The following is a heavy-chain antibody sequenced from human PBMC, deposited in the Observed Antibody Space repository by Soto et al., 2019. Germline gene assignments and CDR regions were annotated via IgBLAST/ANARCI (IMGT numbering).Heavy chain of an antibody. J-gene: IGHJ4*02. CDR3: AKCLRGSWGSCDYYFDY. Sequence: EVQLLESGGGLVQPGGSLRLSCAASGFTFSSYAMSWVRQAPGKGLEWVSAISGSGGSTYYADSVKGRFTISRDNSKNTLYLQMNSLRAEDTAVYYCAKCLRGSWGSCDYYFDYWGQGTLVTVSS. CDR2: ISGSGGST. V-gene: IGHV3-23*01. D-gene: IGHD2-21*01. CDR1: GFTFSSYA.